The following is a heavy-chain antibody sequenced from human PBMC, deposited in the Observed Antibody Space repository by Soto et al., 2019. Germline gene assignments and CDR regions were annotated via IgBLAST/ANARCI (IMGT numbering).Heavy chain of an antibody. Sequence: QLQLQESGPGLVKPSETLSLTCTVSGGSISSSSYYWGLIRLPPGKGLEWIGSIYYSGSTYYNPFLKGRGTISVDTSKNHFSLKLSSGTVAEPDVDYCARTECSGGSRYRGETGWVGPWGQGTLVTVSS. V-gene: IGHV4-39*01. CDR1: GGSISSSSYY. D-gene: IGHD2-15*01. J-gene: IGHJ5*02. CDR2: IYYSGST. CDR3: ARTECSGGSRYRGETGWVGP.